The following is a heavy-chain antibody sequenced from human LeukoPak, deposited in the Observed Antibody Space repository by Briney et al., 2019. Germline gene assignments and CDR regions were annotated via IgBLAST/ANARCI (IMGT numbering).Heavy chain of an antibody. D-gene: IGHD2-8*02. Sequence: GGSLRLSCTASGFTFSGYGMHWVRQAPGMGLEWVAIISYEGSNTFYGDAVKGRFTISRDNSKKTLYLQMNSLRTEDTAVYYCARDQTAATGVWGTIDYWGQGTLVTVSS. CDR3: ARDQTAATGVWGTIDY. CDR1: GFTFSGYG. J-gene: IGHJ4*02. CDR2: ISYEGSNT. V-gene: IGHV3-30*03.